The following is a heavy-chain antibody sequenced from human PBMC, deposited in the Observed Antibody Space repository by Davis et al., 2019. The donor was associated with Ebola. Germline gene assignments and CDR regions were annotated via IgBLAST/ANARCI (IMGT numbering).Heavy chain of an antibody. J-gene: IGHJ5*02. CDR2: INSDGSST. CDR1: GFTFSSYW. CDR3: ARDSSSWSLNWFDP. Sequence: GESLKISCAASGFTFSSYWMHWVRQAPGKGLVWVSRINSDGSSTSYADSVKGRFTISRDNAKNTLYLQMNSLRADDTAVYYCARDSSSWSLNWFDPWGQGTLVTVSS. D-gene: IGHD6-13*01. V-gene: IGHV3-74*01.